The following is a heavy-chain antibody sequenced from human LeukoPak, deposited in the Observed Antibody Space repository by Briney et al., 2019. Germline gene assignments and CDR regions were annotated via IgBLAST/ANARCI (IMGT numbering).Heavy chain of an antibody. D-gene: IGHD5-12*01. J-gene: IGHJ4*02. V-gene: IGHV3-21*01. Sequence: GGSLRLSCAASGFTFSSYSMNWVRQAPGKGLEWVSSISSSSSYIYYADSVKGRFTISRDNAKNSLYLQMNSLRAEDTAVYYCARDKEGYSGYDSGFDYWGQGTLVTVSS. CDR3: ARDKEGYSGYDSGFDY. CDR2: ISSSSSYI. CDR1: GFTFSSYS.